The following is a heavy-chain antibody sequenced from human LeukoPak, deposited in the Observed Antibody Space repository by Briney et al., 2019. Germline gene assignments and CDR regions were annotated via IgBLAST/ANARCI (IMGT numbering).Heavy chain of an antibody. J-gene: IGHJ4*02. V-gene: IGHV3-23*01. CDR3: AKGRYESSGFNWAA. D-gene: IGHD3-22*01. CDR2: LSGSGGSA. CDR1: GFTFGNYT. Sequence: AGGSLRLSCAASGFTFGNYTMTWVRQAPGKGLEWVSALSGSGGSAYYADSVKGRFTISRDNSKNTLYLQMNSLRAEDTAVYYCAKGRYESSGFNWAAWGQGTLVTVSS.